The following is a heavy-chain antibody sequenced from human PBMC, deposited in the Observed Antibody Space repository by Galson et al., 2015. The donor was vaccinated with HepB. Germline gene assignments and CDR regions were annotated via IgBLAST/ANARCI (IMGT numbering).Heavy chain of an antibody. D-gene: IGHD3-10*01. CDR2: ITDGGDTT. CDR1: GFTFSNYA. J-gene: IGHJ4*02. V-gene: IGHV3-23*01. CDR3: LRGRASRTYPGDY. Sequence: SLRLSCAASGFTFSNYAMSWVRQAPGKGLEWVSGITDGGDTTSYADSVKGRFTISRDNSKNTVHVQMNSLRAEDTAIYYCLRGRASRTYPGDYWGQGALVTVSS.